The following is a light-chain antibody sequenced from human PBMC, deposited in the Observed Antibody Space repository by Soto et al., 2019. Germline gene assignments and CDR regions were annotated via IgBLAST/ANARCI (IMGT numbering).Light chain of an antibody. CDR1: QSVSNK. V-gene: IGKV3-15*01. Sequence: EIVMTQSPATLSVSPGERATLSCRASQSVSNKLVWYQQKPGQAPRLLIYAASTRATGIPARFSGSGSETEFTLTISSLQSEDLAVYYCQQYANWPKTFGQGPRVEIK. CDR2: AAS. CDR3: QQYANWPKT. J-gene: IGKJ1*01.